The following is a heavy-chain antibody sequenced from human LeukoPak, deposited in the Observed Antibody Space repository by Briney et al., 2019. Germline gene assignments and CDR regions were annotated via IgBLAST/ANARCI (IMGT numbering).Heavy chain of an antibody. CDR2: INWDSGSK. CDR3: ARVSSSSWWALDY. V-gene: IGHV3-9*01. Sequence: PGRSLRLSCAASGFTFDDYSMHWVRQAPGKGLEWVSGINWDSGSKVYADSVKGRFTISRDNAKNTLYLQMNSLRAEDTAVYYCARVSSSSWWALDYWGQGTLVTVSS. J-gene: IGHJ4*02. CDR1: GFTFDDYS. D-gene: IGHD6-13*01.